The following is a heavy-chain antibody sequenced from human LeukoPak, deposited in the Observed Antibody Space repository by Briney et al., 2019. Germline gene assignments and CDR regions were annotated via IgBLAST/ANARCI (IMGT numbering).Heavy chain of an antibody. D-gene: IGHD4-23*01. CDR1: GVTFSSYW. J-gene: IGHJ4*02. V-gene: IGHV3-7*05. CDR3: ARDGFGNPLGY. Sequence: GGALRLSCAGSGVTFSSYWMSWVRHAPGKGLEWVANIKQDGSEKYYVDSVKGRFTISRDNAKNSLYLQMNSLRAEDTAVYYCARDGFGNPLGYWGQGALVTVSS. CDR2: IKQDGSEK.